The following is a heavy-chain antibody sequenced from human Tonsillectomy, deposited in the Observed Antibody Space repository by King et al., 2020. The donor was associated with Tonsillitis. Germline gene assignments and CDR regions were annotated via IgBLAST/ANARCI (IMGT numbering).Heavy chain of an antibody. CDR3: ARSVSFDY. J-gene: IGHJ4*02. V-gene: IGHV1-24*01. D-gene: IGHD3-3*01. Sequence: QLVQSGAGVKKPGASLKLSCKVSGYPFTALSIQWVRQAPGKGLEWMGGFDPEDGETVYSQRFQGRVIMTEDASTDTVYMELRTLRSDDTAVYYCARSVSFDYWGQGTLVTVSS. CDR1: GYPFTALS. CDR2: FDPEDGET.